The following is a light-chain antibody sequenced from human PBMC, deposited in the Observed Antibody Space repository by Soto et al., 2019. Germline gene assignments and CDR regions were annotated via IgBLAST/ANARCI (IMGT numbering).Light chain of an antibody. CDR3: SSYAASNNFYFV. Sequence: QPVLTQPPSASGSPGQSVTISCTGTSSDVGGYNYVSWYQQYPGRAPKLMIYEVTKRPSGVPDRFSGSKSGNTASLTVSGLQAEDEADYYCSSYAASNNFYFVFGGGTSSPS. CDR2: EVT. J-gene: IGLJ3*02. V-gene: IGLV2-8*01. CDR1: SSDVGGYNY.